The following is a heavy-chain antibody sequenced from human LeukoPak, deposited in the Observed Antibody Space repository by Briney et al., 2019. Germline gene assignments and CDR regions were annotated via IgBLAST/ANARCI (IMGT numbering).Heavy chain of an antibody. Sequence: GGSLRLSCAASGXSFRSYEMNWVRQAPGKGQEWVSYISGSGSIIYYADSVKGRFTVSRDNAKNSLYLQMNDLRAEDTAVYYCAREDSDYSNYDFWGQGTLVTVSS. CDR2: ISGSGSII. D-gene: IGHD4-11*01. V-gene: IGHV3-48*03. CDR3: AREDSDYSNYDF. J-gene: IGHJ4*02. CDR1: GXSFRSYE.